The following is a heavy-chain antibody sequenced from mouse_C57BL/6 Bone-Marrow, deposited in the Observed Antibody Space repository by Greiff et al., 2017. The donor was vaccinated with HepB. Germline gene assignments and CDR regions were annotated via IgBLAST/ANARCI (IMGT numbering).Heavy chain of an antibody. Sequence: QVQLQQSGAELVRPGTSVKVSCKASGYAFTNYLIEWVKQRPGQGLEWIGVINPGSGGTNYNEKFKGKATLTADKSSSTAYMQLSSLTSEDSAVYFCARSLRPYLDYWGQGTTLTVSS. V-gene: IGHV1-54*01. CDR1: GYAFTNYL. J-gene: IGHJ2*01. CDR2: INPGSGGT. D-gene: IGHD1-2*01. CDR3: ARSLRPYLDY.